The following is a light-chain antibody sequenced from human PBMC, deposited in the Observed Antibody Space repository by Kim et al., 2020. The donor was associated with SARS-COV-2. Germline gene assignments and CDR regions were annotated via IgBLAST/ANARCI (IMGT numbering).Light chain of an antibody. CDR3: CSYAGSYIPV. CDR1: SSDVGGYNY. Sequence: QSALTQPRSVSESPGQSVTISCTGTSSDVGGYNYVSWYQHHPGKAPKLMISDVNKRPSGVPDRFAGSKSGNTASLTISGLQAEDEADYYCCSYAGSYIPVFGGGTQLTVL. J-gene: IGLJ3*02. CDR2: DVN. V-gene: IGLV2-11*01.